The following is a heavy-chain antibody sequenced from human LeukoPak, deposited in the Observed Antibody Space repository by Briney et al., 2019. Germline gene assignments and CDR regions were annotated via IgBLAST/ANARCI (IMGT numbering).Heavy chain of an antibody. CDR2: IKQDGSEK. V-gene: IGHV3-7*01. CDR1: GFTFSSYA. CDR3: ARDRLFYYYYMDV. D-gene: IGHD3-22*01. Sequence: GSLRLSCAASGFTFSSYAMSWVRQAPGKGLEWVANIKQDGSEKYYVDSVKGRFTISRDNAKNSLYLQMNSLRAEDTAVYYCARDRLFYYYYMDVWGKGTTVTVSS. J-gene: IGHJ6*03.